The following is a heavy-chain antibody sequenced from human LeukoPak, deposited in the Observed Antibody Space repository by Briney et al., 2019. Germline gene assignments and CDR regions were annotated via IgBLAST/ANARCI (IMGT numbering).Heavy chain of an antibody. CDR3: AKISRTNLGAGSFGL. CDR1: GGSISSYY. J-gene: IGHJ3*01. Sequence: SETLSLTCTVSGGSISSYYWSWIRQPPGKGLEWIGYIYTSGSTNYNPSLKSRVTISVDTSKNQFSLNLRSVTAADTAVYYCAKISRTNLGAGSFGLWGQGTMVSVSS. D-gene: IGHD3/OR15-3a*01. CDR2: IYTSGST. V-gene: IGHV4-4*09.